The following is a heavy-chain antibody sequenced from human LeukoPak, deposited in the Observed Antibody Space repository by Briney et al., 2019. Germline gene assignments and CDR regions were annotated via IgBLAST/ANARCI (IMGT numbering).Heavy chain of an antibody. CDR1: GLTFSTSG. CDR2: IGPTGSDR. V-gene: IGHV3-21*06. CDR3: ATETNGRHYDY. Sequence: GGSLRLSGTASGLTFSTSGFNWVRQAPGKGLEWVASIGPTGSDRYRADSIKGRFTISRDNANNFLYLQMNSLRAEDTAVYYCATETNGRHYDYWGQGTLLTVSS. D-gene: IGHD1-14*01. J-gene: IGHJ4*02.